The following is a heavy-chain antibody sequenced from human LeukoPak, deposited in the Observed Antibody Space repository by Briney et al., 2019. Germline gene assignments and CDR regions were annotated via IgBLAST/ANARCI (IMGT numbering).Heavy chain of an antibody. J-gene: IGHJ5*02. CDR3: ARHSGSGSLSRPFDP. V-gene: IGHV4-39*01. D-gene: IGHD3-10*01. CDR2: VYYTGST. Sequence: SETLSLTCTVSGASVTSGGFYWGWLRESPGKGLQWIATVYYTGSTYYNPSLKSRVTISIDTSKNQFSLNLRSLIAADTAVYYCARHSGSGSLSRPFDPWGRGTLVTVSS. CDR1: GASVTSGGFY.